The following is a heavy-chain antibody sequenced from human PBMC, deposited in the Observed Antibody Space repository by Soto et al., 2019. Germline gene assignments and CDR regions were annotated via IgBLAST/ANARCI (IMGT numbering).Heavy chain of an antibody. J-gene: IGHJ4*02. Sequence: EVQLLESGGGLVQPGGSLRLSCAASGFTFSSHVMSWVRQDPGKGLEWVSGISTGGGSTDYADSVKGRFTISRDNSKNTLHLQMKSLRAEDTAVYYCARSREIIASAGSFDYWGQGTLVTVSS. D-gene: IGHD6-25*01. CDR1: GFTFSSHV. CDR2: ISTGGGST. CDR3: ARSREIIASAGSFDY. V-gene: IGHV3-23*01.